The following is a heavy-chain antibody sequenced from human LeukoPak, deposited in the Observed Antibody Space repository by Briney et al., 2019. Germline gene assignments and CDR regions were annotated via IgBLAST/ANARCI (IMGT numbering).Heavy chain of an antibody. CDR2: ISSDGRST. CDR3: ARDSFDYQYYYGMDV. J-gene: IGHJ6*02. CDR1: GFTFRNYW. V-gene: IGHV3-74*01. Sequence: PGGSLRLSCAASGFTFRNYWMHWVRQAPGKGLVWVSRISSDGRSTSYADSVKGRFTVSRDNAKNTLYLQMNSLGAEDTAVYHCARDSFDYQYYYGMDVWGQGTTVTVSS.